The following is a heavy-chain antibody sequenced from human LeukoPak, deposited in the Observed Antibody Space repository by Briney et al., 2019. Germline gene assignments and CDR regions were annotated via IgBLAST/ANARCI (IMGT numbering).Heavy chain of an antibody. CDR3: AKGRAWGSGYLTP. Sequence: PGASLRLSCAASRFTFSSYAMSWVRQAPGKGLEWVSAISGSGGSTYYADSVKGRFTISRDNSKNTLYLQMNSLRAEDTAVYYCAKGRAWGSGYLTPWGQGTLVTVSS. D-gene: IGHD3-22*01. CDR2: ISGSGGST. CDR1: RFTFSSYA. J-gene: IGHJ4*02. V-gene: IGHV3-23*01.